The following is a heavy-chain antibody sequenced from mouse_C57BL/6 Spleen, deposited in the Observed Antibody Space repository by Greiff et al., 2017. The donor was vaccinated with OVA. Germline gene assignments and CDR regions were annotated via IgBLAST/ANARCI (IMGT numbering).Heavy chain of an antibody. J-gene: IGHJ3*01. CDR1: GYTFTSYW. CDR3: ARGYHYDTWFGY. D-gene: IGHD2-4*01. Sequence: QVQLQQPGAELVMPGASVKLSCKASGYTFTSYWMHWVKQRPGQGLEWIGEIDPSDSYTNYNQKFKGKSTLTVDKSSSTAYMQLSSLTSEDSAVYYCARGYHYDTWFGYWGQGTLVTVSA. CDR2: IDPSDSYT. V-gene: IGHV1-69*01.